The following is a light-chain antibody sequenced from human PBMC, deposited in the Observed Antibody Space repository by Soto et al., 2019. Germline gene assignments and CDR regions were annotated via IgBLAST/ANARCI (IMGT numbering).Light chain of an antibody. CDR2: GAS. Sequence: EIVLTQSTGTLSLSPGERATLSCRASQSVTSSFLAWYQQKSGQAPRLLIYGASSRATGIPDRFSGSGCGTDFNLTISRLEPEDFAVYYCQQYDSSPLTCGGGTKVEI. J-gene: IGKJ4*01. CDR1: QSVTSSF. V-gene: IGKV3-20*01. CDR3: QQYDSSPLT.